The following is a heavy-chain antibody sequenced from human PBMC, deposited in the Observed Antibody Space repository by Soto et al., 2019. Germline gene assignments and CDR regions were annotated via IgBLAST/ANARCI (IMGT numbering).Heavy chain of an antibody. D-gene: IGHD6-13*01. CDR1: GFTFSSYG. Sequence: HPGGSLRLSCAASGFTFSSYGMHWVRQAPGKGLEWVAVIWYDGSNKYYADSVKGRFTISRDNSKNTLYLQMNSLRAEDTAVYYCARELGSSSWYYFDYWGQGTLVTVSS. J-gene: IGHJ4*02. CDR3: ARELGSSSWYYFDY. V-gene: IGHV3-33*01. CDR2: IWYDGSNK.